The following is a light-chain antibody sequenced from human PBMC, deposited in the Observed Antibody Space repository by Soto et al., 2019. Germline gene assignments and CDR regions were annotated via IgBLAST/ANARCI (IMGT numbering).Light chain of an antibody. CDR2: DVS. CDR1: SSDVGGYNY. CDR3: SSYTSSSIRV. Sequence: QSALTQPASVSGSPGQSITISCTGSSSDVGGYNYVSWYQQHPGKAPKVMIYDVSKRPSGVSNRFSGSKSGNTASLTISGLQAEDEADYYCSSYTSSSIRVFGGGTKVTVL. J-gene: IGLJ2*01. V-gene: IGLV2-14*01.